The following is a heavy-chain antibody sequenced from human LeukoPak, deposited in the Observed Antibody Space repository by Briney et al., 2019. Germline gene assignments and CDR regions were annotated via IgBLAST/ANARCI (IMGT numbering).Heavy chain of an antibody. CDR2: IYSNGIT. J-gene: IGHJ2*01. CDR3: ARRAYFDSSGYSPTSGYFDL. V-gene: IGHV4-4*08. Sequence: SETLSLTCTVSGGSIFSYYWNWIRQSPGKGLEWLGYIYSNGITNYSPSLRSRGTISIATSKNQFSLRLASVTAADTATYYCARRAYFDSSGYSPTSGYFDLWGRGTLVTVSS. D-gene: IGHD3-22*01. CDR1: GGSIFSYY.